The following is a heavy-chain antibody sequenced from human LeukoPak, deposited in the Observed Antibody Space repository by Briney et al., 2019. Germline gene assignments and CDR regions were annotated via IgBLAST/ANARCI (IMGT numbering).Heavy chain of an antibody. CDR2: INHSGST. D-gene: IGHD3-3*01. V-gene: IGHV4-34*01. Sequence: SETLSLTCAVYGGSFSGYYWSWIRQPPGKGLEWIGEINHSGSTNYNPSLKSRVTISVDTSKNQFSLKLSSVTAADTAVYYCARHRVYDFWSGYYTGIDYWGQGTLVTVSS. CDR1: GGSFSGYY. J-gene: IGHJ4*02. CDR3: ARHRVYDFWSGYYTGIDY.